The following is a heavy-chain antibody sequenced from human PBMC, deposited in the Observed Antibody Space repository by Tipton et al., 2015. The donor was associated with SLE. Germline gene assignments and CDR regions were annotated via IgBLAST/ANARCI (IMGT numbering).Heavy chain of an antibody. Sequence: TLSLTCIVSGVSISRYYWSWIRQPPGKGLEWIGHIYYTGSTNYNPSLKSRVTISIDTSRNQFSLKLSSVTAADTAIYYCVGTRDAYDETGAFDIWGQGTMVTVSS. CDR2: IYYTGST. V-gene: IGHV4-59*08. CDR1: GVSISRYY. CDR3: VGTRDAYDETGAFDI. J-gene: IGHJ3*02. D-gene: IGHD5-24*01.